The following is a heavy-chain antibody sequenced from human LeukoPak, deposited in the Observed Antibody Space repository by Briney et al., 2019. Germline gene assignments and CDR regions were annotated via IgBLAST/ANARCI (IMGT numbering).Heavy chain of an antibody. CDR2: SYYSGNT. CDR1: GDSISSSNSY. Sequence: SETLSLTCTVSGDSISSSNSYWGWLRPPPGKGLEWIGSSYYSGNTYYHAKLQSRVTISVDKTQNQFTLKLTSVTAADLPFYYSASSVRSTVVTGWFDPWGQGTLVTVSS. V-gene: IGHV4-39*01. J-gene: IGHJ5*02. D-gene: IGHD4-23*01. CDR3: ASSVRSTVVTGWFDP.